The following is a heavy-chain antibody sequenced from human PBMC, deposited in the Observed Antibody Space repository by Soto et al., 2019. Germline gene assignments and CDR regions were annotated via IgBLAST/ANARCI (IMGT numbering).Heavy chain of an antibody. J-gene: IGHJ3*02. CDR2: IIPIFGTA. D-gene: IGHD3-22*01. Sequence: SVKVSCKGAVGTFSGYAISWGRKAPGQGLEWMGGIIPIFGTANYAQKFQGRVTITADESTSTAYMELSSLRSEDTAVYYCARDGYYYDSSGYYTGAFDIWGQRTIVTVSS. V-gene: IGHV1-69*13. CDR1: VGTFSGYA. CDR3: ARDGYYYDSSGYYTGAFDI.